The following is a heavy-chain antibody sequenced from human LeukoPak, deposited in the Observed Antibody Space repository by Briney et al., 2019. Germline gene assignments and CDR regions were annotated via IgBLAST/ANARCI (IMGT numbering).Heavy chain of an antibody. D-gene: IGHD3-10*01. CDR2: IYYSGST. Sequence: SETLSLTCTVSGGSISSYYWSWIRQPPGKGLEWIGYIYYSGSTNYNPSLKSRVTISVDTSKNQFSLKLSSVTAADTAVYYCAAITMVRGVIIDYWGQGTLVTVSS. CDR1: GGSISSYY. CDR3: AAITMVRGVIIDY. J-gene: IGHJ4*02. V-gene: IGHV4-59*08.